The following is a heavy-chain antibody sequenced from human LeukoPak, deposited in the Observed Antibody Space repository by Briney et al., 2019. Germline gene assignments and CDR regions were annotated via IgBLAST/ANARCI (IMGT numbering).Heavy chain of an antibody. CDR3: ARPYGSGSNGMDV. D-gene: IGHD3-10*01. CDR2: IYPGDSDT. Sequence: GESLKIPCKGSGYGFTSYWIGWVRQMPGKGLEWMGIIYPGDSDTRYSPSFQGQVTISADKSISTAYLQWSSLKASDTAMYYCARPYGSGSNGMDVWGQGTTVTVSS. CDR1: GYGFTSYW. V-gene: IGHV5-51*01. J-gene: IGHJ6*02.